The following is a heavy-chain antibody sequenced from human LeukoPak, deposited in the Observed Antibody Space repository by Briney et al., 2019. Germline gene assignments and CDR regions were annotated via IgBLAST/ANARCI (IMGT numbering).Heavy chain of an antibody. V-gene: IGHV3-48*04. CDR2: ISSSSSTI. J-gene: IGHJ6*02. CDR1: GFTFSSYS. Sequence: PGGSLRLSCAASGFTFSSYSMNWVRQAPGKGLEWVSYISSSSSTIYYADSVKGRFTISRDNAKNSLYLQMNSLRAEDTAVYYCARDPHVLLWFGEPFPGRSGMDVWGQGTTVTVSS. D-gene: IGHD3-10*01. CDR3: ARDPHVLLWFGEPFPGRSGMDV.